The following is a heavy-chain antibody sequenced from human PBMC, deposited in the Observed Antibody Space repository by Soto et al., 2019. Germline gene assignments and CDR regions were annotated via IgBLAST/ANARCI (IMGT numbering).Heavy chain of an antibody. D-gene: IGHD2-15*01. V-gene: IGHV3-11*04. Sequence: GGSLRLSCAASGFTFSDYYMSWIRQAPGKGLEWVSYISSSGSTIYYADSVKGRFTISRDNAKNSLYLQMNSLRAEDTAVYYCARGCSGGSCFPKVGWFDPWGQGTLVTVSS. CDR2: ISSSGSTI. CDR1: GFTFSDYY. CDR3: ARGCSGGSCFPKVGWFDP. J-gene: IGHJ5*02.